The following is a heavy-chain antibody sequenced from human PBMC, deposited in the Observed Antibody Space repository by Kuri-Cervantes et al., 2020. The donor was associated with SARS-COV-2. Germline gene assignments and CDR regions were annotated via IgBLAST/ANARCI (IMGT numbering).Heavy chain of an antibody. J-gene: IGHJ3*02. D-gene: IGHD3-10*01. CDR1: GFTVSSNY. Sequence: GESLKISCAASGFTVSSNYMSWVRQAPGKGLEWVSVIYSGDNTEYADSVKGRFTISRDNSKNTLYLQMNSLRAEDTAVYYCAAELVDAFDIWGQGTMVTVSS. CDR3: AAELVDAFDI. CDR2: IYSGDNT. V-gene: IGHV3-66*02.